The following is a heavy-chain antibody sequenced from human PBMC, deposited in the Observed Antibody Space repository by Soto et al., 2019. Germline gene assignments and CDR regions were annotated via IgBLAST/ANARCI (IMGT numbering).Heavy chain of an antibody. V-gene: IGHV4-59*12. D-gene: IGHD6-13*01. CDR3: ARWAPAGKGDV. CDR2: VFYTGRA. CDR1: GGSLGSYY. Sequence: QVQLQESGPGLVEASETLSLTCTVSGGSLGSYYWSWIRQPPGKGLEWIGYVFYTGRANYNASLKSRVSISLDTSNYQFSLKMNSVTAADTAVFYCARWAPAGKGDVWGQGTTVTVSS. J-gene: IGHJ6*02.